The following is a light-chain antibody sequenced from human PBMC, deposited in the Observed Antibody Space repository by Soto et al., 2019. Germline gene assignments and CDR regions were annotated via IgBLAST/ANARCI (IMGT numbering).Light chain of an antibody. CDR3: CSYTRSGTLI. J-gene: IGLJ1*01. V-gene: IGLV2-14*01. CDR2: DVS. CDR1: SGDIGYYNY. Sequence: QSALTQPASVSGSPGQSITISCVGTSGDIGYYNYVSWYQQHPGKVPKVIIYDVSNRPSGVPYRFSGTKSGNTASLTVSGLQAEDEADYYCCSYTRSGTLIFGTGTKVTVL.